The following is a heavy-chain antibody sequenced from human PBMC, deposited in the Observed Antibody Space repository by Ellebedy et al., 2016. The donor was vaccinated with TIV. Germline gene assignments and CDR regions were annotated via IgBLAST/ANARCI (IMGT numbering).Heavy chain of an antibody. J-gene: IGHJ4*02. CDR3: SSRPGIEAGPLDY. CDR1: GVTVSSNY. CDR2: IYSGRST. V-gene: IGHV3-53*01. D-gene: IGHD6-13*01. Sequence: GESLKISCAASGVTVSSNYMSWVRQAPGKGLEWVSLIYSGRSTYYAASVKGRFTVSRDNSKNTLYLQMNSLRAEDTAVYYCSSRPGIEAGPLDYWGQGTLVTVSS.